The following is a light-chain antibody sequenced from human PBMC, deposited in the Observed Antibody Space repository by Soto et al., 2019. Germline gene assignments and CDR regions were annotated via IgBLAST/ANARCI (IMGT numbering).Light chain of an antibody. CDR1: QSIGRN. V-gene: IGKV1-39*01. CDR2: TSS. Sequence: IQIAHSTSALSASVGDRVTISCRASQSIGRNLNWYQQKPGKAPTLLIFTSSSLQSGVPSRFSGSGSGTDFILTISSLQPEDFATYYCQQSYSTPPTFGQGTKVDIK. J-gene: IGKJ1*01. CDR3: QQSYSTPPT.